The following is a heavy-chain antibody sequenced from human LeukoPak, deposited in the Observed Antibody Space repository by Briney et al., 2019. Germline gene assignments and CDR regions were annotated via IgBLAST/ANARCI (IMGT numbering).Heavy chain of an antibody. J-gene: IGHJ3*02. CDR2: INSDGSST. CDR3: ASGTSSGFDM. Sequence: GGSLRLSCAASGFTFSSHWMHWVRQTPGMRLVWVSRINSDGSSTSYADSVKGRFTISRDNAKNTLYLQMNSLRAEDTAVYYCASGTSSGFDMWGQGTMVTVSS. V-gene: IGHV3-74*01. CDR1: GFTFSSHW. D-gene: IGHD1-26*01.